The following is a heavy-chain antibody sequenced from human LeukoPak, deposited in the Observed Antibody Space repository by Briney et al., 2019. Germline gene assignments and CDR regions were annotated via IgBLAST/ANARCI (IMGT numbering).Heavy chain of an antibody. J-gene: IGHJ3*02. V-gene: IGHV4-4*07. Sequence: SETLSLTCTVSGGSISSYYWSWIRQPAGKGLEWIGRIYTSGSTNYNPSLKSRVTMSVDTSKDQFSLKLSSVTAADTAVYYCARAGAGIAAAGTLAFDIWGQGTMVTVSS. CDR1: GGSISSYY. D-gene: IGHD6-13*01. CDR2: IYTSGST. CDR3: ARAGAGIAAAGTLAFDI.